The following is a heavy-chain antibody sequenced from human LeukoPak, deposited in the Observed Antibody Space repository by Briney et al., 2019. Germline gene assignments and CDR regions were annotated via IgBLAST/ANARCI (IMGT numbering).Heavy chain of an antibody. CDR2: IYSGGST. CDR3: ARDGNDYGDLDAFDI. V-gene: IGHV3-66*01. Sequence: GGSLRLSCAASGFTVGSNYMSWVRQAPGKGLEWVSVIYSGGSTYYADSVKGRFTIPRDNSKNTLYLQMNSLRAEDTAVYYCARDGNDYGDLDAFDIWGQGTMVTVSS. CDR1: GFTVGSNY. J-gene: IGHJ3*02. D-gene: IGHD4-17*01.